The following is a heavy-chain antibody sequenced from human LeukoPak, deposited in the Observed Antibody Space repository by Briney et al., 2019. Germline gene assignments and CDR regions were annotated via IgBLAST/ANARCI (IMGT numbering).Heavy chain of an antibody. D-gene: IGHD5-24*01. CDR1: ASTFSTYA. CDR3: ARIRDGYNDAYDI. J-gene: IGHJ3*02. Sequence: ASVKVSCKASASTFSTYAIHWVRQAPGQGLEWMGWISTGNGNTRYSKAFQDRVTITRDTSASTVYMDLRGLRSEDTAVYYCARIRDGYNDAYDIWGQGTMVTVSS. V-gene: IGHV1-3*03. CDR2: ISTGNGNT.